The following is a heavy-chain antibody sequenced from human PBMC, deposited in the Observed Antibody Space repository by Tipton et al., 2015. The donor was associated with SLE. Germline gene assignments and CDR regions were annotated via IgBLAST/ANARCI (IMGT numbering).Heavy chain of an antibody. V-gene: IGHV3-23*03. CDR1: GFTFSSYA. Sequence: SLRLSCAASGFTFSSYAMTWVRRASGKGLEWVSVIYSGGSTHYADSVKGRFTISRDNSENTVYLQMNSLRAEDTAVYYCARSSLGTPFGYWGQGTLVTVSS. CDR2: IYSGGST. CDR3: ARSSLGTPFGY. J-gene: IGHJ4*02.